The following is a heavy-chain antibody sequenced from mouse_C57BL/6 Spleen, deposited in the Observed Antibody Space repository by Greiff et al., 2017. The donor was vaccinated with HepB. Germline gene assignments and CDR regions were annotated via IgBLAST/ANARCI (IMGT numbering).Heavy chain of an antibody. CDR2: IYPRDGST. V-gene: IGHV1-78*01. Sequence: VQLQQSDAELVKPGASVKISCKVSGYTFTDHTIHWMKQRPEQGLEWIGYIYPRDGSTKYNEKFKGKATLTADKSSSTAYMQLNSLTSEDSAVYFCAREGDYYGSGYYFDYWGQGTTLTVSS. D-gene: IGHD1-1*01. CDR3: AREGDYYGSGYYFDY. J-gene: IGHJ2*01. CDR1: GYTFTDHT.